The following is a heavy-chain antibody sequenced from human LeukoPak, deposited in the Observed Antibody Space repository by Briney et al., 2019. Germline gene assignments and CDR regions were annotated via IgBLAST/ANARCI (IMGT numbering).Heavy chain of an antibody. CDR3: AREPVLRHPRSYYYYGMDV. V-gene: IGHV4-39*07. J-gene: IGHJ6*02. Sequence: SETLSLTCTVSGGSISSSSYYWGWIRQPPGKGLEWIGSIYYSGSTYYNPSLKSRVTISVDTSKNQFSLKLSSVTAADTAVYYCAREPVLRHPRSYYYYGMDVWGQGTTVTVSS. D-gene: IGHD3-3*01. CDR1: GGSISSSSYY. CDR2: IYYSGST.